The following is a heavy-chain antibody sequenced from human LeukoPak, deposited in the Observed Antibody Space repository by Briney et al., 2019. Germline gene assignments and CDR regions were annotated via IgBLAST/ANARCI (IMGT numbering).Heavy chain of an antibody. D-gene: IGHD3-10*01. CDR3: ARNYGSGDFDL. Sequence: GASVKVFCKASGYTFTGYYMHWVRQAPGQGLEWMGWINPNSGGTTYAQIFQDRVTMTRDTSISTAYLELSGLKSDDTAVYYCARNYGSGDFDLWGQGTLVTVSS. V-gene: IGHV1-2*02. J-gene: IGHJ4*02. CDR2: INPNSGGT. CDR1: GYTFTGYY.